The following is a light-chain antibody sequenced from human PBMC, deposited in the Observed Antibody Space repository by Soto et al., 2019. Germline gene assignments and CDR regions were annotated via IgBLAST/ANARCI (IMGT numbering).Light chain of an antibody. J-gene: IGKJ4*01. Sequence: DIPMTQSPSSLSASVGDRVTITCRASQSISNYLNWYQQKLGAAPKLLIYAASSLQSGVPSRFSGSGSGTDFTLTISSLQPEDSASYFCQQSISAPLTFGGGTKVEIK. CDR2: AAS. V-gene: IGKV1-39*01. CDR1: QSISNY. CDR3: QQSISAPLT.